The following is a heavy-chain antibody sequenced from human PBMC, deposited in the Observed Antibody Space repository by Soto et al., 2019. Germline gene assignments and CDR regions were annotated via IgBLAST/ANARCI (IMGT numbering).Heavy chain of an antibody. CDR1: GGSISSYY. CDR2: IYYSGST. D-gene: IGHD1-1*01. J-gene: IGHJ6*03. CDR3: ARLGTGYYYYYYMDV. V-gene: IGHV4-59*08. Sequence: ETLSLTCTVSGGSISSYYWSWIRQPPGKGLEWIGYIYYSGSTNYNPSLKSRVTISVDTSKNQFSLKLSSVTAADTAVYYCARLGTGYYYYYYMDVWGKGTTVTVSS.